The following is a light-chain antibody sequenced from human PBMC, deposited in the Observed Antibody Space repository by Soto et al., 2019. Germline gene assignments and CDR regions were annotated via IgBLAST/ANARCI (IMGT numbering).Light chain of an antibody. Sequence: DIQMTQSPSTLSASIGDRVTVTCRASQTINNWLAWYQQKPGKAPKLLIYDASTLEGEVPSRFGASGSGTDFTLTITSLQPDDSATYYCQQYNSYPWTFGQGTMVEI. CDR2: DAS. V-gene: IGKV1-5*01. CDR1: QTINNW. CDR3: QQYNSYPWT. J-gene: IGKJ1*01.